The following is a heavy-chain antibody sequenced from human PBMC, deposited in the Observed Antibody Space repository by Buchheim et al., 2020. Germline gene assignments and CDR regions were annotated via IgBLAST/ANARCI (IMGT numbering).Heavy chain of an antibody. Sequence: QVQLVQSGAEVQKPGASVKVSCKTSGYTFTNYNIHWVRQAPGQGLEWMGIIYPTVGSTSYTPKFQGRVTMTRDTSTSTVYMELSSLRSDDTAVYYCARDGSSSSFGYWGQGTL. CDR1: GYTFTNYN. CDR3: ARDGSSSSFGY. CDR2: IYPTVGST. D-gene: IGHD6-6*01. V-gene: IGHV1-46*01. J-gene: IGHJ4*02.